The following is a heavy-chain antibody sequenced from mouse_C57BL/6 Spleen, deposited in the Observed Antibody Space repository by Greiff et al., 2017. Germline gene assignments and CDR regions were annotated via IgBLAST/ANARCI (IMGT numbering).Heavy chain of an antibody. V-gene: IGHV1-15*01. CDR2: IDPETGGT. CDR1: GYTFTDYE. D-gene: IGHD2-2*01. J-gene: IGHJ2*01. Sequence: VQLQQSGAELVRPGASVTLSCKASGYTFTDYEMHWVKQTPVHGLEWIGAIDPETGGTAYNQKFKGKAILTADKSSSTAYMELRSLTSEDSAVYYCTRRVVTTGGLDYWGQGTTLTVSS. CDR3: TRRVVTTGGLDY.